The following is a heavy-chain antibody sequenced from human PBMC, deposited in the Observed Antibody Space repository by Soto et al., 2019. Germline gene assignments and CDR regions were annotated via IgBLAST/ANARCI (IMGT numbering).Heavy chain of an antibody. D-gene: IGHD6-6*01. J-gene: IGHJ5*01. CDR1: GFTFTDAW. V-gene: IGHV3-15*01. Sequence: EVQLVESGGGSVNPGGSVRLSCAASGFTFTDAWMNWVRQVPGEGLEWVGHVKSQIDGGTTDSAAALDGRVTISRDDSKNMVYLQMNMLRTDDTAVYYCATGSARFDFWGQGTRVTVSS. CDR3: ATGSARFDF. CDR2: VKSQIDGGTT.